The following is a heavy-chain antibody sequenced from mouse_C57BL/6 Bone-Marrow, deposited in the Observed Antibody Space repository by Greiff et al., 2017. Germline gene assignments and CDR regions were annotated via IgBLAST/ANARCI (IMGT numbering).Heavy chain of an antibody. V-gene: IGHV1-85*01. D-gene: IGHD1-1*01. J-gene: IGHJ1*03. CDR2: IYPRDGST. CDR3: ARDYGMCYWYVDV. CDR1: GYTFTSYD. Sequence: VQLQQSGPELVKPGASVKLSCKASGYTFTSYDINWVKQRPGQGLEWIGWIYPRDGSTKYNEKFKGKATLTVDPSSSTAYMELHSLTSEDSAVYFCARDYGMCYWYVDVWGTGTTVTVSS.